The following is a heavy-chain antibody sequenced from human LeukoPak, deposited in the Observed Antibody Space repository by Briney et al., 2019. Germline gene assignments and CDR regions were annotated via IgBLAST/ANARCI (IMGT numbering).Heavy chain of an antibody. V-gene: IGHV4-59*01. J-gene: IGHJ4*02. CDR1: GGSISGYY. D-gene: IGHD5-18*01. CDR2: IYYSGST. Sequence: SETLSLTCTVSGGSISGYYWSWIRQPPGKGLEWIGYIYYSGSTNYNPSLRSRVTISVDTSKNQLSLKLSSVTAADTAVYYCARIVPYNYGYVDYWGQGTLVTVSS. CDR3: ARIVPYNYGYVDY.